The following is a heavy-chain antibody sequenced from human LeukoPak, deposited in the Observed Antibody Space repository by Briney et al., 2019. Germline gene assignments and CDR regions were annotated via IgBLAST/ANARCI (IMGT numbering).Heavy chain of an antibody. CDR3: AQNPVGGLVQLAQV. D-gene: IGHD1-26*01. CDR1: GFTFTKYA. J-gene: IGHJ4*02. V-gene: IGHV3-23*01. CDR2: ISDSGGDT. Sequence: GGSLRLSCTASGFTFTKYAMSWVRQTPEKGLAWVSSISDSGGDTYYADSVKGRFTISRDKSKNTLYLQIINLRVEDTAKYDCAQNPVGGLVQLAQVWGQGTLVSVSS.